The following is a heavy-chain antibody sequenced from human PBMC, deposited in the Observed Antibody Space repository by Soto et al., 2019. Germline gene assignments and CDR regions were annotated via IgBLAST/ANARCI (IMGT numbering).Heavy chain of an antibody. Sequence: QVQLQESGPGLVKPSETLSLTCSVSGGSVSVGGFYWSWIRQPPGKGLEWIGYVYYNGDTNYNPSLTSRITISVDTSKDQFSLRMASVTAADTALYYCARGWATGTGYYYFALDVWGQGTTVSVSS. V-gene: IGHV4-61*08. CDR2: VYYNGDT. CDR3: ARGWATGTGYYYFALDV. J-gene: IGHJ6*02. CDR1: GGSVSVGGFY. D-gene: IGHD1-1*01.